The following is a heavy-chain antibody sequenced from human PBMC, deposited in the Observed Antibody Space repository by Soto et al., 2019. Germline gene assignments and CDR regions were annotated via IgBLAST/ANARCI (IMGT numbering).Heavy chain of an antibody. CDR2: ISGSGGST. V-gene: IGHV3-23*01. D-gene: IGHD3-22*01. CDR3: AKVNSDYYDSSGYYFHAFDI. CDR1: GFTFSSYA. J-gene: IGHJ3*02. Sequence: WGSLRLSCAASGFTFSSYAMSWVRQAPGKGLEWVSAISGSGGSTYYADSVKGRFTISRDNSKNTLYLQMNSLRAEDTAVYYCAKVNSDYYDSSGYYFHAFDIWGQGTMVTVS.